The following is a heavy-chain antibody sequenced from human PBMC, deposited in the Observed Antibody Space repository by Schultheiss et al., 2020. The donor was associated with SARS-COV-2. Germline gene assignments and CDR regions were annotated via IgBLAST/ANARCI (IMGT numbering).Heavy chain of an antibody. J-gene: IGHJ6*02. D-gene: IGHD3-10*01. V-gene: IGHV4-34*01. CDR1: GGSFRGYY. CDR2: IYYSGST. Sequence: ETLSLTCAVYGGSFRGYYWSWIRQPPGKGLEWIGYIYYSGSTKYNPSLESRVAISLDTAKNQFSLKLSSVTAADTAVYYCARGGHYYGSGSYYNPYYYGMDVWGQGTTVTVSS. CDR3: ARGGHYYGSGSYYNPYYYGMDV.